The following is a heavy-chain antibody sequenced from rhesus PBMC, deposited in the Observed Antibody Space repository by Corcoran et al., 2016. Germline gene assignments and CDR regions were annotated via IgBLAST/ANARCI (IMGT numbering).Heavy chain of an antibody. V-gene: IGHV4-127*01. CDR1: GYSSSNGYG. J-gene: IGHJ5-2*02. Sequence: QVQLQESGPGLVKPSETLSLTCGVSGYSSSNGYGWSWIRKHPGKGLEWGGYLGGCSGSTNYNPALQSRVPISTDTSKNLFSLKLRSVTAADTAVYYCARDLSSGWDYLLDVWGRGVLVTVSS. CDR2: LGGCSGST. CDR3: ARDLSSGWDYLLDV. D-gene: IGHD6-31*01.